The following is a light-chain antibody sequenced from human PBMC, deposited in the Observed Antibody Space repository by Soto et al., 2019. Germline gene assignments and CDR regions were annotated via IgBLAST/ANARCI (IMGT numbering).Light chain of an antibody. V-gene: IGLV2-14*01. CDR2: SVS. Sequence: QSALTQPASVSGSPGQSITISCSGSSSDIGAYNHVAWFQQFPGKTPKLVIYSVSDRPSGVSYRFSGSKSGNTASLTISGLQADDEADYYCISYTVSRSYVFGTGT. J-gene: IGLJ1*01. CDR1: SSDIGAYNH. CDR3: ISYTVSRSYV.